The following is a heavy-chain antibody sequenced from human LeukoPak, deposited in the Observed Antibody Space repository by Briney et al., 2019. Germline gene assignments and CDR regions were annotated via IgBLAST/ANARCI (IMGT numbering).Heavy chain of an antibody. D-gene: IGHD6-13*01. CDR1: GYTFTGYY. CDR2: INPNSGGT. J-gene: IGHJ4*02. V-gene: IGHV1-2*02. Sequence: ASVKVSCKASGYTFTGYYMHWVRQAPGQGFEWMGWINPNSGGTNYAQKFQGRVTMTRDTSISTAYMEMTSLTSDDTAVYWCAIGMMAAGTFDRWGQGTLVTVSS. CDR3: AIGMMAAGTFDR.